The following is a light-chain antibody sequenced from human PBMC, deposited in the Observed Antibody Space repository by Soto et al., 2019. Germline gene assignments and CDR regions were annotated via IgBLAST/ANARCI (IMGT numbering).Light chain of an antibody. V-gene: IGKV4-1*01. Sequence: DIVMTQSPDSLAVSLGERATINCKSSQSVLYSSNNKNYLAWYQQKPGQPPKLLIYWASTRESGVPDRSSGSGSGTDFTLTISSLLAEDVAVYYCQQYYSTPWTFGQGTKVEIK. J-gene: IGKJ1*01. CDR1: QSVLYSSNNKNY. CDR3: QQYYSTPWT. CDR2: WAS.